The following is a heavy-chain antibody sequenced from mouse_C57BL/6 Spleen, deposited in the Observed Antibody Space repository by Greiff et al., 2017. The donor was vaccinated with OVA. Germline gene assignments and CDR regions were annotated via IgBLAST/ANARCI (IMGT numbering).Heavy chain of an antibody. CDR1: GFTFSDYG. V-gene: IGHV5-17*01. D-gene: IGHD2-4*01. CDR2: ISSGSSTI. J-gene: IGHJ3*01. Sequence: VQLKESGGGLVKPGGSLKLSCAASGFTFSDYGMHWVRQAPEKGLEWVAYISSGSSTIYYADTVKGRFTISRDNAKNTLFLQMTSLRSEDTAMYYCAQGGLRRGAYWGQGTLVTVSA. CDR3: AQGGLRRGAY.